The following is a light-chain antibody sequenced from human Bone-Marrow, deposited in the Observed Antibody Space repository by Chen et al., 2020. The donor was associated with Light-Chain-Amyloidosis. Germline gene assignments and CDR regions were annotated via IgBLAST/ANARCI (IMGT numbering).Light chain of an antibody. Sequence: SVLTQPPSVSAAPGQKVTISSSGSSSHLGKHYVSWYQQVPGTAPKLLDYDNDERPEGIAHLLSGCKAATAATLGSAGLQTGDEDDYYRGTWDGRLSAGVFGGGTRLTVL. CDR2: DND. CDR1: SSHLGKHY. J-gene: IGLJ2*01. V-gene: IGLV1-51*01. CDR3: GTWDGRLSAGV.